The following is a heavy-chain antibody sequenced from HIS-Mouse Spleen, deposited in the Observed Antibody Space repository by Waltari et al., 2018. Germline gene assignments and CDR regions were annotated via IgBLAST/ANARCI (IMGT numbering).Heavy chain of an antibody. Sequence: QLQLQESGPGLVKPSETLSLTCPVPGGSISSSSYDWGWIRQHPGKGLEWIGSIYYSGSTYYNTSLKSRVTISVDTSKNQFSLKLSSVTAADTAVYYCAREIPYSSSWYDWYFDLWGRGTLVTVSS. CDR2: IYYSGST. CDR3: AREIPYSSSWYDWYFDL. V-gene: IGHV4-39*07. D-gene: IGHD6-13*01. J-gene: IGHJ2*01. CDR1: GGSISSSSYD.